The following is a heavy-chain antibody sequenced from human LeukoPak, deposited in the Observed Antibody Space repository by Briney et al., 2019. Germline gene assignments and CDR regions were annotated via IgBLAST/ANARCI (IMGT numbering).Heavy chain of an antibody. V-gene: IGHV3-48*01. Sequence: SGGSLRLSCAASGFTFSSYSMNWVRQAPGKGLEWVSYISSGTDTIYYADSVKGRFTISRDNSKNTLYLQMNSLRAEDTVIYYCAKSGGYCTGGNCYANYWGLGTLLTVSS. CDR1: GFTFSSYS. CDR3: AKSGGYCTGGNCYANY. CDR2: ISSGTDTI. J-gene: IGHJ4*02. D-gene: IGHD2-8*02.